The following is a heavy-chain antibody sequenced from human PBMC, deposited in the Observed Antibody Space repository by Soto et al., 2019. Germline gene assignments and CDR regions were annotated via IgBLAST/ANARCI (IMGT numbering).Heavy chain of an antibody. V-gene: IGHV4-4*02. CDR2: IYHSGST. D-gene: IGHD5-12*01. J-gene: IGHJ4*02. CDR3: ARVVEMATSYLDY. Sequence: PSETLSLTCAVSGDSISSSNWWSWVRQPPGKGLEWIGEIYHSGSTNYNPSLKSRVTLSVDMSKNQFSLKLSSVTAADRAVYYCARVVEMATSYLDYWGQGTLVTVSS. CDR1: GDSISSSNW.